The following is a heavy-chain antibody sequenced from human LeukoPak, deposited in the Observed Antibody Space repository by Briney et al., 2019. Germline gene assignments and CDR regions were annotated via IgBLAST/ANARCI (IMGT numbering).Heavy chain of an antibody. V-gene: IGHV3-21*01. CDR2: FSGSGGNI. CDR1: GFTFSRCG. CDR3: ARDGSYDSFDI. J-gene: IGHJ3*02. Sequence: GSLRLSCAASGFTFSRCGMTWVRQAPGKGLEWVAGFSGSGGNIYYADSVKGRFTISRDNAKNSLYLRMNSLRAEDTAVYYCARDGSYDSFDIWGQGTMVTVSS.